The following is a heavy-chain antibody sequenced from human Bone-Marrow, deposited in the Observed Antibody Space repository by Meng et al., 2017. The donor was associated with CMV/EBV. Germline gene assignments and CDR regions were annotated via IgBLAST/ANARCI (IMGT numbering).Heavy chain of an antibody. CDR1: GGSISSGSYY. V-gene: IGHV4-61*02. CDR2: IYTSGST. J-gene: IGHJ4*02. D-gene: IGHD5-18*01. Sequence: LTCTVSGGSISSGSYYWSWIRQPAGKGLEWIGRIYTSGSTNYNPSLKSRVTISVDTSKNQFSLKLSSVTAADTAVYYCARVGYSYELWGQGTLVTVSS. CDR3: ARVGYSYEL.